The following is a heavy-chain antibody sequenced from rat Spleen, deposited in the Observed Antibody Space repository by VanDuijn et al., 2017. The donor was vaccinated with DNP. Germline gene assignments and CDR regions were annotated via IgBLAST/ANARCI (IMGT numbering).Heavy chain of an antibody. CDR2: VWSGGST. CDR1: GFSLINYG. CDR3: ARSQGYYYDGSYYPFAY. J-gene: IGHJ3*01. D-gene: IGHD1-12*02. Sequence: QVQLKESGPGLVQPSQTLSLTCSVSGFSLINYGVSWVRQPPGKGLEWIGAVWSGGSTAYNSALESRLRITRDTSKSQVVLKMNSLQIKDTAIYSCARSQGYYYDGSYYPFAYWGQGILVTVSS. V-gene: IGHV2-4*01.